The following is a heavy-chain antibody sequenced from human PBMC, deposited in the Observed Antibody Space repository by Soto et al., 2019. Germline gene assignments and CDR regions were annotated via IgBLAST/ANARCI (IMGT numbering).Heavy chain of an antibody. D-gene: IGHD5-12*01. CDR3: ARDCYGGHDEPRRFYYYYGMDV. CDR2: INSDGSST. J-gene: IGHJ6*02. V-gene: IGHV3-74*01. Sequence: GGSLRLSCAASGYPLSSYSIHWVCQAPGKVPVWGSRINSDGSSTRYADAVKGRFTISRNNAKTTLYLQMNSLRAEDAAVSYCARDCYGGHDEPRRFYYYYGMDVWGQGTTVTVSS. CDR1: GYPLSSYS.